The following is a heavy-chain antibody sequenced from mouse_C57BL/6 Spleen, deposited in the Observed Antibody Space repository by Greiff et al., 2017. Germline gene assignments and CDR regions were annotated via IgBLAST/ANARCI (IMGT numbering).Heavy chain of an antibody. D-gene: IGHD2-10*02. CDR2: ISYDGSN. Sequence: EVKLMESGPGLVKPSQSLSLTCSVTGYSITSGYYWNWIRQFPGNKLEWMGYISYDGSNNYNPSLKNRISITRDTSKNQFFLKLNSVTTEDTATYYGARAFNSLAGFAYWGQGTLVTVSA. CDR1: GYSITSGYY. J-gene: IGHJ3*01. CDR3: ARAFNSLAGFAY. V-gene: IGHV3-6*01.